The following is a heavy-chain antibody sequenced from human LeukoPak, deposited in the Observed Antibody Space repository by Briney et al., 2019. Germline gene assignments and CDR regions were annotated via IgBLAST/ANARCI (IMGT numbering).Heavy chain of an antibody. V-gene: IGHV3-23*01. CDR3: AKDAVFLEWLLSHFDY. D-gene: IGHD3-3*01. CDR2: ISGSGGST. J-gene: IGHJ4*02. Sequence: QPGGSLRLSCAASGFTFSSYAMSWVRQAPGKGLEWVSAISGSGGSTYYADSVKGRFTISRDNSKNTLYLQMNSLRAEDTAVYYCAKDAVFLEWLLSHFDYWGQGTLVTVSS. CDR1: GFTFSSYA.